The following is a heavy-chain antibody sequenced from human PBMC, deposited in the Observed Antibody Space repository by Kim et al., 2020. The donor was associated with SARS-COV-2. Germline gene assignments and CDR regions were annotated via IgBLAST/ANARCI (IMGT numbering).Heavy chain of an antibody. CDR3: SRGYVADY. J-gene: IGHJ4*02. V-gene: IGHV3-21*01. CDR2: SI. D-gene: IGHD1-20*01. Sequence: SIYYSDSVKGRFTVSRDNAEKFLFLQMNGLRDEDTALYYCSRGYVADYWGQGTRVTVSS.